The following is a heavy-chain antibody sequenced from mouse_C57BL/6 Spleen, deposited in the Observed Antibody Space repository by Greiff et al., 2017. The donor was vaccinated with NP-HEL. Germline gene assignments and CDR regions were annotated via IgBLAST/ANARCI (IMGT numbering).Heavy chain of an antibody. CDR1: GYTFTSYW. CDR3: ARGDGNYGFAY. CDR2: IHPNSGST. V-gene: IGHV1-64*01. D-gene: IGHD2-1*01. J-gene: IGHJ3*01. Sequence: VQLQQSGAELVKPGASVKLSCKASGYTFTSYWMHWVKQRPGQGLEWIGMIHPNSGSTNYNEKFKSKATLTVDKSSSTAYMQLSSLTSEDSAVYYCARGDGNYGFAYWGQGTLVTVSA.